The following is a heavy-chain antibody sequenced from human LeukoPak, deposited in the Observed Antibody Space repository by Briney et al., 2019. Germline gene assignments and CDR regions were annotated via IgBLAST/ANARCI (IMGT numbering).Heavy chain of an antibody. CDR3: AKVFHD. CDR1: RGSISGDY. Sequence: SETLSLTCTVSRGSISGDYWSWIRQPAGKGLEWIGLIYTSGTTNYNPSHKSRVTMSLDTSKNQFSLELSSVTAADTAVYYCAKVFHDWGQGTMVTVSS. CDR2: IYTSGTT. J-gene: IGHJ3*01. V-gene: IGHV4-4*07.